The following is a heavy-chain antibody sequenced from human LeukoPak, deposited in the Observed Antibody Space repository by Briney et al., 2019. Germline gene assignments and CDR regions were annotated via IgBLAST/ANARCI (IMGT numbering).Heavy chain of an antibody. CDR1: GFTFSSDV. V-gene: IGHV3-33*01. D-gene: IGHD4-17*01. Sequence: PGGSLRLSCAASGFTFSSDVMHWVPQAPGKGLEWLAVIWYDRSNKYYADSVKGRFTISRDNSKNTLYLQMNSLRAEDTAVYYCAREAGGLYGDFADFDSWGEGNLVTVS. J-gene: IGHJ4*02. CDR2: IWYDRSNK. CDR3: AREAGGLYGDFADFDS.